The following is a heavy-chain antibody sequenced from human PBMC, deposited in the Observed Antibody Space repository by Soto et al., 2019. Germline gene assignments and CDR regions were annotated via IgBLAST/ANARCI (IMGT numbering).Heavy chain of an antibody. J-gene: IGHJ6*02. V-gene: IGHV1-3*01. CDR1: GYTFTSYA. Sequence: ASVKVSCTASGYTFTSYAMHWVRQAPGQRLEWMGWINAGNGNTKYSQKFQGRVTITRDTSASTAYMELSSLRSEDTAVYYCAVPAGYCSSTSCRPRSYYGMDVWGQGTMVTVSS. CDR3: AVPAGYCSSTSCRPRSYYGMDV. D-gene: IGHD2-2*01. CDR2: INAGNGNT.